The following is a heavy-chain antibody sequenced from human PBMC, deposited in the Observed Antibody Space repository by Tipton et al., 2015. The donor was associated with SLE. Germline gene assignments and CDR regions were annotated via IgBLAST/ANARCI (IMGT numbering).Heavy chain of an antibody. D-gene: IGHD6-6*01. CDR2: ISGTGSVT. Sequence: SLRLSCAASGFTFSTYAMTWVRQVPGKGLEWVSGISGTGSVTHYADSVKGRFTISRDNAKNSLYLQMNSLRAEDTAVYYCARDQDRSSSGGRTYFDYWGQGTLVTVSS. J-gene: IGHJ4*02. CDR3: ARDQDRSSSGGRTYFDY. CDR1: GFTFSTYA. V-gene: IGHV3-23*01.